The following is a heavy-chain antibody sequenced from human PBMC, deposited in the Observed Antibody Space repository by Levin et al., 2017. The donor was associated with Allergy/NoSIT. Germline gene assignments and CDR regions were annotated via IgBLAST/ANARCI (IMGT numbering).Heavy chain of an antibody. J-gene: IGHJ3*01. CDR2: ISYDGSDK. V-gene: IGHV3-30-3*01. CDR3: ARERLAAQPDAFDV. Sequence: SGGSLRLSCAASGFTFSRHALHWVRQAPGKGLEWVSFISYDGSDKYYADSVKGRFSISRDNSKNTLYLQINSLRPDDTAVYYCARERLAAQPDAFDVWVHGTLVTVSS. CDR1: GFTFSRHA.